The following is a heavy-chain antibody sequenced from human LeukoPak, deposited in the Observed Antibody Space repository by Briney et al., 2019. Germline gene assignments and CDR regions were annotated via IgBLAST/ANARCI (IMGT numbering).Heavy chain of an antibody. CDR2: IYYSGST. V-gene: IGHV4-59*08. CDR1: GGSISSYY. D-gene: IGHD6-19*01. CDR3: ARAPGSGWYGD. J-gene: IGHJ4*02. Sequence: SETLSLTCTVSGGSISSYYWSWIRQPPGKGLEWIGYIYYSGSTNYNPSLKSRVTISVDTSKSQFSLNLSSVTAADTAVYYCARAPGSGWYGDWGQGTLVTVSS.